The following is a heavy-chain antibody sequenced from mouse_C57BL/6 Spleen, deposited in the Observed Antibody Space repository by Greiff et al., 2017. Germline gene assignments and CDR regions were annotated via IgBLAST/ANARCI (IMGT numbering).Heavy chain of an antibody. Sequence: VQLQQSGPELVKPGASVKMSCKASGYTFTDYNMHWVKQSHGKSLEWIGYINPNNGGTSYNQKFKGKAILTVNKSSSTAYMELRMLTSEDSAVYYGARTGYYEYGADGPWFADWGQGTLVTVSA. CDR3: ARTGYYEYGADGPWFAD. J-gene: IGHJ3*01. D-gene: IGHD2-4*01. V-gene: IGHV1-22*01. CDR2: INPNNGGT. CDR1: GYTFTDYN.